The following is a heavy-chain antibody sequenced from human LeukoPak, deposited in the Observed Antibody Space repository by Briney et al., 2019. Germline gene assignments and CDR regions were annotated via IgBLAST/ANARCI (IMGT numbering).Heavy chain of an antibody. Sequence: GGSLRLSCAASGFTFSSYGMHWVRQAPGKGLEWVAFIRYDGSNKYYADSVKGRFTISRDNSKNTLYLQMNSLRAEDTAVYYCAKPPTDWVSFFDYWGQGTLVTVSS. J-gene: IGHJ4*02. D-gene: IGHD3-9*01. CDR3: AKPPTDWVSFFDY. V-gene: IGHV3-30*02. CDR1: GFTFSSYG. CDR2: IRYDGSNK.